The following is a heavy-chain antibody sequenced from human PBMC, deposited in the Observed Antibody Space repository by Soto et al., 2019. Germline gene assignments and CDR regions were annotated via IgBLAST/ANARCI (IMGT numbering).Heavy chain of an antibody. V-gene: IGHV5-51*01. J-gene: IGHJ4*02. D-gene: IGHD6-13*01. CDR2: IYPGDSDT. Sequence: ESLKISCKGSGHSFTSYWIGWVRQMPGKGLEWMGIIYPGDSDTRYSPSFQGQVTISADKSISTAYLQWSSLKASDTAMYYCEWIAAAGTIDYCGKGTLVTVSS. CDR1: GHSFTSYW. CDR3: EWIAAAGTIDY.